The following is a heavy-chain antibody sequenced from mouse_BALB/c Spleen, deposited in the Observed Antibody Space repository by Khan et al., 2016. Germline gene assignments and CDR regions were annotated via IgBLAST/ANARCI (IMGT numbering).Heavy chain of an antibody. Sequence: VQLLETGPGLVAPSQSLSITCTVSGFSLSRYNIHWVRQPPGKGLEWLGMIWGGGGTDYNSTLKSRLSISKDNSKRQVFLKLNSLQTDYTAMYYCARAYYRYDGYYAMDYWGQGTSVTVSS. J-gene: IGHJ4*01. V-gene: IGHV2-6-4*01. CDR1: GFSLSRYN. D-gene: IGHD2-14*01. CDR2: IWGGGGT. CDR3: ARAYYRYDGYYAMDY.